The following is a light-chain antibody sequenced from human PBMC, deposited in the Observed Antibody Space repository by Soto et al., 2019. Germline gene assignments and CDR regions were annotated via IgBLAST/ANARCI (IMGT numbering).Light chain of an antibody. CDR3: QQSYSTPIT. J-gene: IGKJ5*01. V-gene: IGKV1-5*01. CDR2: DAS. CDR1: QTISSW. Sequence: DIQMTQSPSTLPASVGDRVTITCRASQTISSWLAWYQQKPGKAPDLLIYDASSLEGGVPSRFSGSGSGTDFTLTISSLQPEDFATYYCQQSYSTPITFGQGTRLEIK.